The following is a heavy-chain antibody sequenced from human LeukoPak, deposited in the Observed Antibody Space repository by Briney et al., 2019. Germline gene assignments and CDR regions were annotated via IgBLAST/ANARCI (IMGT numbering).Heavy chain of an antibody. CDR1: GYTFTSYG. CDR2: ISAYNGNT. J-gene: IGHJ4*02. V-gene: IGHV1-18*01. D-gene: IGHD3-10*01. Sequence: GASVKVSCKASGYTFTSYGISWVRQAPGQGLEWMGWISAYNGNTNYAQKLQGRVTMTTDTSTSTAYMELRSLRSDDTAMYYCARVPSSGGSGSFDYWGQGTLVTVSS. CDR3: ARVPSSGGSGSFDY.